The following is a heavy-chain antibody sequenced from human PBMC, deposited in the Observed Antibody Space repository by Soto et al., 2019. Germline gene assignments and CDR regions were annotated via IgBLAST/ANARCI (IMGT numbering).Heavy chain of an antibody. CDR1: GFTFSSYA. J-gene: IGHJ4*02. Sequence: EVQLLESGGGLVQPGGSLRLSCAASGFTFSSYAMSWVRQAPGKGLEWVSVISGSGGSTYYADSVKGRFTISRDNSKNTLYLLMNSLRAEDTAVYYCARRTSGWYLDYWGQGTLVTVSS. V-gene: IGHV3-23*01. CDR3: ARRTSGWYLDY. CDR2: ISGSGGST. D-gene: IGHD6-19*01.